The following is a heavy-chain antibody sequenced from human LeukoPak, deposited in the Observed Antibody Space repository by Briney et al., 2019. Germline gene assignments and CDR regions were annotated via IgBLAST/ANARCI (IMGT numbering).Heavy chain of an antibody. CDR1: GFTFSSYG. CDR2: IRYDGSNK. Sequence: PGGSLRLSCAASGFTFSSYGMHWVRQAPGRGLEWVAFIRYDGSNKYYADSVKGRFTISRDNSKNTLYLQMNSLRAEDTAVYYCAKDPVVWFGELYSFWFDPWGQGTLVTVSS. D-gene: IGHD3-10*01. V-gene: IGHV3-30*02. J-gene: IGHJ5*02. CDR3: AKDPVVWFGELYSFWFDP.